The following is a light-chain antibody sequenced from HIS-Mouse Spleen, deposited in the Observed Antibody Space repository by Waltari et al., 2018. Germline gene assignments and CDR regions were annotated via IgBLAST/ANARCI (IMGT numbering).Light chain of an antibody. V-gene: IGLV2-14*03. CDR2: DVS. CDR3: SSYTSSSFNVV. CDR1: ISALGGYNY. J-gene: IGLJ2*01. Sequence: QSALTQPASASGSPGQSITISCTGTISALGGYNYVSWYQQHPGNAPKLMIYDVSNRPSGVSNRFSGSKSGNTASLTISGLQAEDEADYYCSSYTSSSFNVVFGGGTKLTVL.